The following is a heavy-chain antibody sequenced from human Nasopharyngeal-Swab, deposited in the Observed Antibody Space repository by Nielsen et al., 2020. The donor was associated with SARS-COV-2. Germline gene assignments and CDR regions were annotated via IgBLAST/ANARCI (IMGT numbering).Heavy chain of an antibody. V-gene: IGHV3-48*03. CDR2: ISGGGDTI. CDR1: GFTFSFYE. J-gene: IGHJ4*02. D-gene: IGHD1-1*01. Sequence: GESLKISCAASGFTFSFYEMNWVRQAPGKGLEWVAFISGGGDTIFYADSVKGRFTISRDDAKNSLYLQLNTLRVEDTAVYYCVRELDYFDSWGQGTLVTVS. CDR3: VRELDYFDS.